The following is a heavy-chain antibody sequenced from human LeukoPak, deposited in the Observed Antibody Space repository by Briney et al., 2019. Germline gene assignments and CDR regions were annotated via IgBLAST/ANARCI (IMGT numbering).Heavy chain of an antibody. CDR3: AVTTVGFALDC. Sequence: GGSLRLSCAASGFTFSSYEMNWVRQAPGKGLEWVSDISSSGSTIDYADSVKGRFTISRDNAKNSLYLQMNSLRAEDTAVYYCAVTTVGFALDCWGQGTLVTVSS. V-gene: IGHV3-48*03. J-gene: IGHJ4*02. D-gene: IGHD4-17*01. CDR2: ISSSGSTI. CDR1: GFTFSSYE.